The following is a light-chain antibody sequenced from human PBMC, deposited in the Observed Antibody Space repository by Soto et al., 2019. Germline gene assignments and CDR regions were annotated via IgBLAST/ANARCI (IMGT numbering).Light chain of an antibody. J-gene: IGKJ4*01. CDR1: QMFGGN. V-gene: IGKV3-11*01. CDR3: HQRSNWPPLT. Sequence: EIVLTQSPATLSLSPGERATLSCRASQMFGGNLDWYQQKPGQPPRLLIYDASNRASGIPARFSGSGSGTDFTLTISSLEPEDLAVYYCHQRSNWPPLTFGGGTKVEIK. CDR2: DAS.